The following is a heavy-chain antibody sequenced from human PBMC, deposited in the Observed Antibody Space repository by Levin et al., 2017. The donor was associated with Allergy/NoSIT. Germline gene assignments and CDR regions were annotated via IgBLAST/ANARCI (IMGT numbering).Heavy chain of an antibody. Sequence: PSETLSLSCTVSGGSIRSTSSYWGWVRQTPEKGLEWIASVFYSGSTDYNPSLKSRVTLSLDRSKNQFALRLTSVTAADTAVYYCARHRGLQEKAWDYFDYWGQGTLVTVSS. V-gene: IGHV4-39*01. CDR3: ARHRGLQEKAWDYFDY. CDR1: GGSIRSTSSY. CDR2: VFYSGST. J-gene: IGHJ4*02. D-gene: IGHD2-21*02.